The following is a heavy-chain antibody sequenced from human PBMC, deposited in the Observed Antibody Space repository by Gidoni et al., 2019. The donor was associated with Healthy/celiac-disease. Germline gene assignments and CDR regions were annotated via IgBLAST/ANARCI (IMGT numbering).Heavy chain of an antibody. V-gene: IGHV4-39*01. CDR2: IYYSGST. CDR1: GGSISSSSYY. Sequence: SGPGLVKPSETLSLTCTVSGGSISSSSYYWGWIRQPPGKGLEWIGSIYYSGSTYYNPSLKSRVTISVDTSKNQFSLKLSSVTAADTAVYYCARLFSLHGPHGAMVDYWGQGTLVTVSS. J-gene: IGHJ4*02. D-gene: IGHD5-18*01. CDR3: ARLFSLHGPHGAMVDY.